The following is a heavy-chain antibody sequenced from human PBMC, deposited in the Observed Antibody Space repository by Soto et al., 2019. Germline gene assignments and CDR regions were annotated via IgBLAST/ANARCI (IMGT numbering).Heavy chain of an antibody. CDR2: IIPIFGTA. CDR1: GGTFSSYA. Sequence: ASVKVSCKASGGTFSSYAISWVRQAPGQGLEWMGGIIPIFGTANYAQKFQGRVTITADESTSTAYMELSSLRSEDTAVYYCAKVEMATITVYYYGMDVWGQGTTVTVSS. CDR3: AKVEMATITVYYYGMDV. V-gene: IGHV1-69*13. D-gene: IGHD5-12*01. J-gene: IGHJ6*02.